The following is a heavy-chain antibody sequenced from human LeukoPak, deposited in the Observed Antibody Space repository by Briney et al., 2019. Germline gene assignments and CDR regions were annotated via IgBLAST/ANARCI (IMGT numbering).Heavy chain of an antibody. Sequence: PGRSLRLSCAASGFTFDDYAMHWVRQAPGKGLEWVSGISWNSGSIGYADSVKGRFTISRDNAKNSLYLQMNSLRAEDTAVYYCASPAEAAAGGFDYWGQGTQITVSS. CDR2: ISWNSGSI. V-gene: IGHV3-9*01. D-gene: IGHD6-13*01. CDR1: GFTFDDYA. CDR3: ASPAEAAAGGFDY. J-gene: IGHJ4*02.